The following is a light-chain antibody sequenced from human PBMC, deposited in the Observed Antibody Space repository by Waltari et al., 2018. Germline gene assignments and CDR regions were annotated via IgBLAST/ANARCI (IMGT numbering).Light chain of an antibody. CDR1: SSDIGRPSS. CDR2: DVR. Sequence: QSALSPPASVSGSPGKSHPIPCTGPSSDIGRPSSVSWYQQHTGKAPKLMSYDVRNRPSGVSYRFSGSKSANTASLTISGLQAEDEADYYCSSYTDSFTVVFGGGTRLTVL. V-gene: IGLV2-14*03. J-gene: IGLJ3*02. CDR3: SSYTDSFTVV.